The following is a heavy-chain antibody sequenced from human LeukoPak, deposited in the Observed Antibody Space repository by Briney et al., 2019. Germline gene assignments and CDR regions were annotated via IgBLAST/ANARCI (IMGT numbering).Heavy chain of an antibody. J-gene: IGHJ6*03. CDR3: VTGGSPYSYYYYMDV. CDR1: GGSISIYY. V-gene: IGHV4-59*01. CDR2: IYYSGST. Sequence: SGTLSLTCTVSGGSISIYYWSWIRQPPGKGLEWIGYIYYSGSTNYNPSLKSRVTISVDTSKNQFSLKLRSVTAADTAVYYCVTGGSPYSYYYYMDVWGKGTTVTVSS. D-gene: IGHD5-12*01.